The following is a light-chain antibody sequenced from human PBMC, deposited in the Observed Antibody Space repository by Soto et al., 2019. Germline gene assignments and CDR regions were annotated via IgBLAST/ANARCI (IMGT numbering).Light chain of an antibody. CDR2: DVS. CDR3: CSYAGSYTHYV. CDR1: SSDVGGYNY. V-gene: IGLV2-11*01. Sequence: QSALTQPRSVSGSPGQSITISCTGTSSDVGGYNYVSWYRQHPGKVPKLMIYDVSKRPSGVPDRFSGSKSGNTASLTISGLQAEDEADYYCCSYAGSYTHYVFGTGTKVTVL. J-gene: IGLJ1*01.